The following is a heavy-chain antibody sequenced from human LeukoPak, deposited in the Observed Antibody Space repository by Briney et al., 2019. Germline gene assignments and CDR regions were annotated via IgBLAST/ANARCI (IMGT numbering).Heavy chain of an antibody. J-gene: IGHJ4*02. V-gene: IGHV3-23*01. D-gene: IGHD6-19*01. CDR2: ISGSGGDT. CDR1: GFTFRSYA. Sequence: QAGGSLRLSCAASGFTFRSYAIYWVRQAPGKGLEWVSGISGSGGDTYFADSVKDRFTISRDNSKNTAFLQMDRLRAEDTAVYYCAKTTAGYSSGRYPGWPVDYWGQGTLVTVSS. CDR3: AKTTAGYSSGRYPGWPVDY.